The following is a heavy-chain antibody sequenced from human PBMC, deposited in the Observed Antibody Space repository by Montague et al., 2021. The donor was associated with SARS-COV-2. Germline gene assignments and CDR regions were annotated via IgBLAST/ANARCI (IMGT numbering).Heavy chain of an antibody. CDR3: ARLWDTVYYYYGMDV. Sequence: SETLSLTCAIYGGYFSNYDWSWIRQSPGKGLEWIGQINHRRSTTYNPSLRDRVTISIDPSKNQFSLALNSVTAADTAVYYCARLWDTVYYYYGMDVWGQGTTVTVSS. J-gene: IGHJ6*02. CDR1: GGYFSNYD. CDR2: INHRRST. V-gene: IGHV4-34*01. D-gene: IGHD1-26*01.